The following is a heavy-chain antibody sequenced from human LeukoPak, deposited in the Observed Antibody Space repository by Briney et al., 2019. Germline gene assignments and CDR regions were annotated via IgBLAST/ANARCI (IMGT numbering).Heavy chain of an antibody. CDR2: IYYSGST. D-gene: IGHD2-15*01. J-gene: IGHJ3*02. Sequence: PSETLSLTCTVSGGSISSHYWSWIRQPPGKGLEWIGYIYYSGSTNYNPSLKSRITISVDTSKNQFSLKLSSVTAADTAVYYCASSAVVAATDAFDIWGQGTMVTVSS. V-gene: IGHV4-59*11. CDR1: GGSISSHY. CDR3: ASSAVVAATDAFDI.